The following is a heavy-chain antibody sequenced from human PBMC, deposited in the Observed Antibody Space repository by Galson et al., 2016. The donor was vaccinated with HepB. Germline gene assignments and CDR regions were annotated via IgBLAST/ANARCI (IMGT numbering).Heavy chain of an antibody. Sequence: CAISGDSVSSDNGAWNWIRQSPSRGLEWLGRTYYRSIWHYDYAPRMRGRISITPDTSKNQIPLHLSSVTPEDTALYFCARDGGSDFLHYCFHSWGPGTLVTVSS. CDR3: ARDGGSDFLHYCFHS. CDR1: GDSVSSDNGA. V-gene: IGHV6-1*01. CDR2: TYYRSIWHY. D-gene: IGHD1-26*01. J-gene: IGHJ4*02.